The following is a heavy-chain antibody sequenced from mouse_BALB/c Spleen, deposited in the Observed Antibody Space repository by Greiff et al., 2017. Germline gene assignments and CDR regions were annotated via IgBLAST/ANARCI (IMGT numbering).Heavy chain of an antibody. CDR3: TRGDYRYDPDY. CDR1: GYSFTSYW. Sequence: EVQLQQSGTVLARPGASVKMSCKASGYSFTSYWMHWVKQRPGQGLEWIGAIYPGNSDTSYNQKFKGKAKLTAVTSASTAYMELSSLTNEDSAVYYCTRGDYRYDPDYWGQGTTLTVSS. V-gene: IGHV1-5*01. CDR2: IYPGNSDT. J-gene: IGHJ2*01. D-gene: IGHD2-14*01.